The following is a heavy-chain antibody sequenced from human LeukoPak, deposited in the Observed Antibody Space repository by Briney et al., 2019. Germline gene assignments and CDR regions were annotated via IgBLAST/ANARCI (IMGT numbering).Heavy chain of an antibody. V-gene: IGHV3-53*01. D-gene: IGHD6-19*01. CDR2: IYSGGST. Sequence: GGSLRLFCAASGFTVSSNYMSWVRQAPGKGLEWVSVIYSGGSTYYADSVKGRFTISRDNSKNTLYLQMNSLRAEDTAVYYCARGAYSSGWYFDYWGQGTLVTVSS. CDR3: ARGAYSSGWYFDY. J-gene: IGHJ4*02. CDR1: GFTVSSNY.